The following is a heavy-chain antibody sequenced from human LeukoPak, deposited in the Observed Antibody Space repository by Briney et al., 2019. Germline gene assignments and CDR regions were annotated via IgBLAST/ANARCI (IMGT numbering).Heavy chain of an antibody. D-gene: IGHD3-10*01. J-gene: IGHJ5*02. CDR1: GESISSYY. CDR3: ARQIGMIREAITRPGWFDP. CDR2: IYYSGST. V-gene: IGHV4-59*08. Sequence: SETLSLTCTVSGESISSYYWSWIRQPPGKGLEWIGYIYYSGSTNYKPSLKSRVTISIDTSKNQFSLKLSSVTAADTAMYYCARQIGMIREAITRPGWFDPWGQGTLVTVSS.